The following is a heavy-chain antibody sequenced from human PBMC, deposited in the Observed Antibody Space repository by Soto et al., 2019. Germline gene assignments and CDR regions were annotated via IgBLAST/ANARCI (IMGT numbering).Heavy chain of an antibody. J-gene: IGHJ4*02. Sequence: QVQLQESGPRLVKPSETLSLTCTVSGGSISSYHWSWIRQPPGKGLECIGYLYYSGSANYNPSLKSRVTISVATSKNQFSLKLSSVTAADTAVYYCLRYNYGYGFDLWGQGTLVTVSS. CDR2: LYYSGSA. D-gene: IGHD5-18*01. V-gene: IGHV4-59*08. CDR3: LRYNYGYGFDL. CDR1: GGSISSYH.